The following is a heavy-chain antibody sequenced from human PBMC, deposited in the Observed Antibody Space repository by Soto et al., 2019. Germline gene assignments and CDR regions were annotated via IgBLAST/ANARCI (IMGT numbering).Heavy chain of an antibody. CDR1: GFSLSTRGVA. CDR3: AHRPRGYAYFDY. D-gene: IGHD5-12*01. Sequence: QITLKESGPTLVKPTQTLTLTCTFSGFSLSTRGVAVGWFRQPPGKALEWLALIYWDEDKWYSPSLKSRRTITDDTSKNQVVLTMTNMDPVDTATYYCAHRPRGYAYFDYWGQGTLVTVSS. CDR2: IYWDEDK. J-gene: IGHJ4*02. V-gene: IGHV2-5*02.